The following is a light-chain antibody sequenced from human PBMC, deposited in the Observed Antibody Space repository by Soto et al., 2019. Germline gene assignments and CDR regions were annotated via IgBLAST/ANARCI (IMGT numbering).Light chain of an antibody. Sequence: EIVLTQSPAALSVSPGERATLSCWASQSVGSTLNWYQQKPGQAPRLLIYDTSIRATGIPARFSGSGSGTEVTLTIASLQSEDFGVYYCQRFYRWPLSFGGGTKVEI. CDR1: QSVGST. CDR2: DTS. CDR3: QRFYRWPLS. V-gene: IGKV3-15*01. J-gene: IGKJ4*01.